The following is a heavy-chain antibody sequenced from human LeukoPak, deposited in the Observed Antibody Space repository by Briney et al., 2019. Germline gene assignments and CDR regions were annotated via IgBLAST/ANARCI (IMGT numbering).Heavy chain of an antibody. CDR1: GFTFSSYA. CDR3: ARDRGEMATTIDY. V-gene: IGHV3-23*01. Sequence: GGSLRLSCAASGFTFSSYAMSWVRQAPGKGLEWVSGISGSGGSTYYADSVKGRFTISRDNSKNTLYLQMNSLRAEDTAVYYCARDRGEMATTIDYWGQGTLVTVSS. D-gene: IGHD5-24*01. J-gene: IGHJ4*02. CDR2: ISGSGGST.